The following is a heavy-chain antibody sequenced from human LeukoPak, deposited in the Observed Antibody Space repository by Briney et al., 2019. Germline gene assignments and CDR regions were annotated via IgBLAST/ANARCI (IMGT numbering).Heavy chain of an antibody. Sequence: PGGSLRLSCAASGFTFSKFGMHWVRQTPGKELEWVALVWNDGSKNYYADFVKGRFTISRDNSKDTLYLLLNSLRAEDTAVYYCAKDWSLGYGCLDYWGQGTLVTVSS. V-gene: IGHV3-33*06. J-gene: IGHJ4*02. D-gene: IGHD5-12*01. CDR3: AKDWSLGYGCLDY. CDR1: GFTFSKFG. CDR2: VWNDGSKN.